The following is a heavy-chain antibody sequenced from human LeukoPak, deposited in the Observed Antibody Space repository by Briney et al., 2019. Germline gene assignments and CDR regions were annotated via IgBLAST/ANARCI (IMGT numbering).Heavy chain of an antibody. D-gene: IGHD2-15*01. CDR3: AKDSAWVWAQFDY. J-gene: IGHJ4*02. CDR1: GFTFNGYW. Sequence: GGSLRLSCAASGFTFNGYWMSWVRQAPGKGLEWVANIKQDGSDKYYVDSVKGRFTISRDNAKNSLYLQMDSLRAEDTAVYYCAKDSAWVWAQFDYWGQGTLVTVSS. V-gene: IGHV3-7*03. CDR2: IKQDGSDK.